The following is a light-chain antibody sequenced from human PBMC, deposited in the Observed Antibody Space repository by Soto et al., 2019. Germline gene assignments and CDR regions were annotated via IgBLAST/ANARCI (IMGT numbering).Light chain of an antibody. V-gene: IGKV3-20*01. Sequence: EFVLTQSPGTLSLSPGERATLSCRASQTVRNNYLAWYQQKPGQAPRLLIYDASSRATGIPDRFSGGGSGTDFTLTISRLEPEDFAVYYCQQYDTRPTMTFGQGTRLEIK. CDR3: QQYDTRPTMT. CDR1: QTVRNNY. CDR2: DAS. J-gene: IGKJ5*01.